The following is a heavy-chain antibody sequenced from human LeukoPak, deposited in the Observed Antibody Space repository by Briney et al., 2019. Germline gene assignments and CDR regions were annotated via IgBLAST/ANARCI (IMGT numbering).Heavy chain of an antibody. J-gene: IGHJ5*02. V-gene: IGHV4-34*01. D-gene: IGHD1-26*01. CDR2: VNESGGT. CDR3: ARGQGATVPQVGENWFDP. CDR1: VDSFSNYY. Sequence: SETLSLTCAVYVDSFSNYYWNWIRQTPGKGLEWIGEVNESGGTNINPSLRSRVILSVDTSKNQFSLKLISMTAADTAIYYCARGQGATVPQVGENWFDPWGQGTWVIVSS.